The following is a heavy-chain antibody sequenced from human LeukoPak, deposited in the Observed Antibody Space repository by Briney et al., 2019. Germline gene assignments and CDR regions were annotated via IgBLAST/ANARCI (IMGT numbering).Heavy chain of an antibody. CDR3: AKENYNWNVGY. D-gene: IGHD1-1*01. J-gene: IGHJ4*02. CDR2: ISASGGHT. CDR1: GFTLSSYG. Sequence: PGGSLRLSCAASGFTLSSYGMSWVRQAPGKGLEWVSAISASGGHTYYADSVKGRFTISRDNSKSTLFLQVDNLRAEDTAVYYCAKENYNWNVGYWGQGTLVTVSS. V-gene: IGHV3-23*01.